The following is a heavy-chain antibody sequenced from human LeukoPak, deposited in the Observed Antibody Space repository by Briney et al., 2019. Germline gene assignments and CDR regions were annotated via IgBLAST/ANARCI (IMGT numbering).Heavy chain of an antibody. CDR3: ARDIVVVVGSYYYGMDV. Sequence: ASVKVSCKASGGTFSSYAISWVRQAPGQGLEWMGWTSAYNGNTKIAQKFQGRVTMTTDTSTNTAYMELRSLRSDDTAVYYCARDIVVVVGSYYYGMDVWGQGTTVTVSS. V-gene: IGHV1-18*01. D-gene: IGHD2-15*01. J-gene: IGHJ6*02. CDR1: GGTFSSYA. CDR2: TSAYNGNT.